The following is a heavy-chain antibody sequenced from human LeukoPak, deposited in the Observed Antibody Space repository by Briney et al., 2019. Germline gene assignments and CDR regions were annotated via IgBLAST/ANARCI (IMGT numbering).Heavy chain of an antibody. V-gene: IGHV1-18*01. CDR3: ARAYCSGGSCYLPSDDY. D-gene: IGHD2-15*01. CDR1: GYTFTSYG. J-gene: IGHJ4*02. Sequence: KVPCKASGYTFTSYGISWVRQAPGQGLEWMGWISAYNGNTNYAQKLQGRVTMTTDTSTSTAYMELRSLRSDDTAVYYCARAYCSGGSCYLPSDDYWGQGTLVTVSS. CDR2: ISAYNGNT.